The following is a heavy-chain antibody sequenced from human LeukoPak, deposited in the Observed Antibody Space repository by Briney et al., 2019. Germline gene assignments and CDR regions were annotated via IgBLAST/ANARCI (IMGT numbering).Heavy chain of an antibody. Sequence: GASVKVSCKASGYTFTSYDINWARQATRQGLEWMGWMNPNSGNTGYAQKFQGRVTMTRNTSISTAYMELSSLRSEDTAVYYCATNIVATTGDDYWGQGTLVTVSS. CDR3: ATNIVATTGDDY. CDR1: GYTFTSYD. D-gene: IGHD5-12*01. V-gene: IGHV1-8*01. J-gene: IGHJ4*02. CDR2: MNPNSGNT.